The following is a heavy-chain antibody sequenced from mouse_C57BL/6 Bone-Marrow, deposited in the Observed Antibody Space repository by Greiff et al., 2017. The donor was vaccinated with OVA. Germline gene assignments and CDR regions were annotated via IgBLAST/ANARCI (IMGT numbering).Heavy chain of an antibody. J-gene: IGHJ4*01. CDR2: IYPGDGDT. CDR3: ARFTTVVATDYAMDY. CDR1: GYAFSSSW. D-gene: IGHD1-1*01. Sequence: QVQLQQSGPELVKPGASVKISCKVSGYAFSSSWMNWVKQRPGKGLEWIGRIYPGDGDTNYNGKFKGKATLTADKSSSTAYMQLSSLTSEDSAVYFCARFTTVVATDYAMDYWGQGTSVTVSS. V-gene: IGHV1-82*01.